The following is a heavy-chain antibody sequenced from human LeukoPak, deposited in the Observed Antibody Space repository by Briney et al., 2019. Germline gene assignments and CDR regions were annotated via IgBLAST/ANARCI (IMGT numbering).Heavy chain of an antibody. V-gene: IGHV3-23*01. CDR3: AKDPRNVEMAFDY. D-gene: IGHD5-24*01. J-gene: IGHJ4*02. CDR2: ISGSGGGT. Sequence: GGSLRLSCAASGFTFSTYAMSWVRQAPGKGLEWVSTISGSGGGTYYADSVKGRFTISRDKSKHTLYLQMNSLRAEDTAVYYCAKDPRNVEMAFDYWGQGTLVTVSS. CDR1: GFTFSTYA.